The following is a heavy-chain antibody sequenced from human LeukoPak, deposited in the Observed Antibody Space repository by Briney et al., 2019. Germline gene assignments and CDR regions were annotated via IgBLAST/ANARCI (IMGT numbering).Heavy chain of an antibody. J-gene: IGHJ5*02. CDR2: IYYSGST. CDR3: ARGCYSWFDP. Sequence: PSETLSLTCTVSGGSISSYYWSWVRQPPGKGLEWIGYIYYSGSTNYNPSLKSRVTISVDTSKNQFSLKLSSVTAADTAVYYCARGCYSWFDPWGQGTLVTVSS. V-gene: IGHV4-59*01. CDR1: GGSISSYY. D-gene: IGHD3-22*01.